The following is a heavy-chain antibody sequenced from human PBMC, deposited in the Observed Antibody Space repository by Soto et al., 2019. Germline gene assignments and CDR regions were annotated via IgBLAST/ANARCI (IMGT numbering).Heavy chain of an antibody. Sequence: SVKVSCKASGGTFSSYAISWVRQAPGQGLEWMGGIIPIFGTANYAQKFQGRVTITADESTSTAYMELSSLRSEDTAVYYCASTAEQQWLGVDIWGQGTMVTVSS. V-gene: IGHV1-69*13. CDR1: GGTFSSYA. CDR3: ASTAEQQWLGVDI. CDR2: IIPIFGTA. J-gene: IGHJ3*02. D-gene: IGHD6-19*01.